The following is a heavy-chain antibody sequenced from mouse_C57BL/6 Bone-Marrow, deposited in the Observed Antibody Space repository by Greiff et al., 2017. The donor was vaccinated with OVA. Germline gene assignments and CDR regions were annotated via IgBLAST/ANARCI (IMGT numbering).Heavy chain of an antibody. D-gene: IGHD1-1*01. V-gene: IGHV5-6*02. Sequence: EVKLVESGGDLVKPGGSLKLSCAASGFTFSSYGMSWVRQTPDKRLEWVATISSGGSYTYYPDSVKGRFTISRDNTKNTLYLQMSSLKSEDTAMSYCTRRHYGSSPCYFEVWGTGTTVTVSS. J-gene: IGHJ1*03. CDR1: GFTFSSYG. CDR3: TRRHYGSSPCYFEV. CDR2: ISSGGSYT.